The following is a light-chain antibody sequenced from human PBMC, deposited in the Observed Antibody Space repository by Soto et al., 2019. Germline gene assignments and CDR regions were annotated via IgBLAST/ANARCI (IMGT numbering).Light chain of an antibody. CDR1: QSVNSN. Sequence: EIVMTQSPATLSVSPGERATLSCRASQSVNSNLVWYQQKPGQAPRLLIYGASTRDTDIPGRFSGSGYGTEFTLTISSLQSEDFAVYYCQQYHNLLWTFGQETKVEIK. J-gene: IGKJ1*01. V-gene: IGKV3-15*01. CDR2: GAS. CDR3: QQYHNLLWT.